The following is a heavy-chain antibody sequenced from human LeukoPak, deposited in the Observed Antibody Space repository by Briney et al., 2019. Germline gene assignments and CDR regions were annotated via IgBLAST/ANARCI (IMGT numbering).Heavy chain of an antibody. Sequence: ASVKVSCKASGYTFTSYYMHWVRQAPGQGLEWVGIINPSGGSTSYAQKFQGRVTMTRDMSTSTVYMELSSLRSEDTAVYYCARGHSSSWYYGFGYYYYYMDVWGKGTTVTVSS. CDR3: ARGHSSSWYYGFGYYYYYMDV. CDR2: INPSGGST. CDR1: GYTFTSYY. J-gene: IGHJ6*03. V-gene: IGHV1-46*01. D-gene: IGHD6-13*01.